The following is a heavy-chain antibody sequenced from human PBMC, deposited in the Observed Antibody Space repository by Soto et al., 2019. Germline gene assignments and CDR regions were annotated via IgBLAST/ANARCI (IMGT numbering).Heavy chain of an antibody. CDR2: IYYSGST. Sequence: SETLSLTCTVSGGSISSGDYYWSWIRQPPGKGLEWIGYIYYSGSTYYNPSLKSRVTISVDTSKNQFSLKLSSVTAADTAVYYCARTLRRISLCDYWGQGTLVTVSS. CDR3: ARTLRRISLCDY. D-gene: IGHD2-15*01. CDR1: GGSISSGDYY. J-gene: IGHJ4*02. V-gene: IGHV4-30-4*01.